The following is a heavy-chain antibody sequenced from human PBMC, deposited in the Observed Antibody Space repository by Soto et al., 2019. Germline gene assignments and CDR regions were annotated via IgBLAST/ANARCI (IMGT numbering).Heavy chain of an antibody. V-gene: IGHV3-11*01. J-gene: IGHJ3*02. D-gene: IGHD3-10*01. CDR2: ISSSGSTI. CDR1: GFTFSDYY. Sequence: QVQLVESGGGLVKPGGSLRLSCAASGFTFSDYYMSWIRQAPGKGLEWVSYISSSGSTIYYADSVKGRFTISRDNAKNSLYLQMNSLRAEDTAVYYCARANRGYYYGSGSYYNVLPSHAFDIWGQGTMVTVSS. CDR3: ARANRGYYYGSGSYYNVLPSHAFDI.